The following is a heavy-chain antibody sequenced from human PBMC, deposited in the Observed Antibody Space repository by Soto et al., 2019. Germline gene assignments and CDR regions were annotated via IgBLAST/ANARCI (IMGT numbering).Heavy chain of an antibody. CDR3: ARAGSSGQRPVAFDI. V-gene: IGHV1-69*06. D-gene: IGHD3-22*01. Sequence: GASVKVSCKASGGTFSSYAISWVRQAPGQGLEWMGGIIPIFGTANYAQKFQGRVMITADKSTSTAYMELSSLRSEDTAVYYCARAGSSGQRPVAFDIWGQGTMVTVS. J-gene: IGHJ3*02. CDR2: IIPIFGTA. CDR1: GGTFSSYA.